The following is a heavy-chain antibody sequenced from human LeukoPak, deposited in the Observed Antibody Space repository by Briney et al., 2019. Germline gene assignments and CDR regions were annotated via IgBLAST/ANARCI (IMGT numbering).Heavy chain of an antibody. CDR2: IYYSGST. CDR1: GGSISSYY. J-gene: IGHJ5*02. V-gene: IGHV4-59*01. D-gene: IGHD2/OR15-2a*01. CDR3: ARSLSFSFRFDP. Sequence: SETLSLTCTVSGGSISSYYWSWIRQPPGKGLEWSGYIYYSGSTNYNPSLKSRVTISVDTSKNQFSLKLSSVTAADTAVYYCARSLSFSFRFDPWGQGTLVTVSS.